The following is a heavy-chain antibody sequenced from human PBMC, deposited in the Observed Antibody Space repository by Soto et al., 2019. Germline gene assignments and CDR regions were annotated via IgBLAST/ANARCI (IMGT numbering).Heavy chain of an antibody. V-gene: IGHV1-18*01. CDR1: GYTFTSYG. CDR2: ISAYNGNT. J-gene: IGHJ3*02. CDR3: ARWGYCSSTSCYDDAFDI. Sequence: GASVKVSCKASGYTFTSYGISWVRQAPGQGLEWMGWISAYNGNTNYAQKFQGRVTMTRDTSTSTAYMELRSLRSDDTAVYYCARWGYCSSTSCYDDAFDIWGQGTMVT. D-gene: IGHD2-2*01.